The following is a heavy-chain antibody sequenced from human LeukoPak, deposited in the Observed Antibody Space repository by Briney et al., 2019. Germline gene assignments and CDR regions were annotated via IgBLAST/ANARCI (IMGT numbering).Heavy chain of an antibody. V-gene: IGHV3-7*05. J-gene: IGHJ4*02. CDR3: ARDKSVGATPFDY. CDR1: GFTFSNYW. D-gene: IGHD1-26*01. CDR2: IKQDGSEK. Sequence: EAGGSLRLSCAASGFTFSNYWMGWVRQAPGKGLERVANIKQDGSEKYYVDSVKGRFTISRDNVKKSLYLQMNSLRAEDTAVYYCARDKSVGATPFDYWGQGTLVTVSS.